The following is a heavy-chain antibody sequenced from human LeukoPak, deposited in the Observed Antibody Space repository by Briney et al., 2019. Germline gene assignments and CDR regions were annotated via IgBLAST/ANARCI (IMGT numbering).Heavy chain of an antibody. J-gene: IGHJ6*02. CDR1: GGTVISYA. CDR2: IIPIFGTA. Sequence: GASVKVSCKASGGTVISYAISWGRQAPGQGLEWMGGIIPIFGTANYAQKFQGRVTITADESTSTAYMELSSLRSEDTAVYYCALGYCSGGSCNYYYYYGMDVWGQGTTVTVSS. CDR3: ALGYCSGGSCNYYYYYGMDV. D-gene: IGHD2-15*01. V-gene: IGHV1-69*13.